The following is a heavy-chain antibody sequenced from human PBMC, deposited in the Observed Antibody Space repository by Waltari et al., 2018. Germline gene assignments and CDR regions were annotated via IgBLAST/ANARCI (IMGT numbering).Heavy chain of an antibody. J-gene: IGHJ4*02. CDR1: GYTFIDYY. D-gene: IGHD2-15*01. V-gene: IGHV1-2*02. Sequence: QVQLVQSGTEVKKPGASVTVSCQASGYTFIDYYMHWVRQAPGQGLEWMGWINPSSGGAKYAQNFQGRVTMTRDTSSRTVYIELSRLTYDDTAMYYCARDGGFDFWGQGTLVSVSS. CDR3: ARDGGFDF. CDR2: INPSSGGA.